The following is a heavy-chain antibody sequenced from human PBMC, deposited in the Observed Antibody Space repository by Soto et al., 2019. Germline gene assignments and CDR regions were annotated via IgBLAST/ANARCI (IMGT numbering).Heavy chain of an antibody. J-gene: IGHJ6*03. Sequence: SETLSLTCTVSGGSISSYYWSWIRQPPGKGLEWIGYIYYSGSTNYNPSLKSRVTISVDTSKNQFSLKLSSVTAADTAVYYCARLFSSSWYLDYYYYMDVWGKGTTVTVSS. CDR1: GGSISSYY. CDR2: IYYSGST. V-gene: IGHV4-59*08. CDR3: ARLFSSSWYLDYYYYMDV. D-gene: IGHD6-13*01.